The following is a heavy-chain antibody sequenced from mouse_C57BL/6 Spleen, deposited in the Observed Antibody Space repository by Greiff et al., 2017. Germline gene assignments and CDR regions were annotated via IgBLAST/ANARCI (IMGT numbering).Heavy chain of an antibody. Sequence: EVQLVESGPELVKPGDSVKISCKASGYSFTGYFMNWVMQSHGKSLEWIGRINPYNGDTFYNQKFKGKATLTVDKSSSTAHMELRSLTSEDSAVYYCARGDGYSDYYAMDYWGQGTSVTVSS. CDR3: ARGDGYSDYYAMDY. J-gene: IGHJ4*01. V-gene: IGHV1-20*01. CDR1: GYSFTGYF. D-gene: IGHD2-3*01. CDR2: INPYNGDT.